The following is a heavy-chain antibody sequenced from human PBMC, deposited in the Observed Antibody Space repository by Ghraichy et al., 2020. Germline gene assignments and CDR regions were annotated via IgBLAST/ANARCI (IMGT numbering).Heavy chain of an antibody. D-gene: IGHD4-23*01. V-gene: IGHV4-34*01. Sequence: SETLSLNCAVYGGSFSGYYWSWIRQPPGKGLEWIGEISHSGSTTYNPSLKSRLTISVDTSKDQISLKLSSVTAADTAVYYCARDRGYGDNKKRNFDLWGRGTLVTVSS. J-gene: IGHJ2*01. CDR2: ISHSGST. CDR1: GGSFSGYY. CDR3: ARDRGYGDNKKRNFDL.